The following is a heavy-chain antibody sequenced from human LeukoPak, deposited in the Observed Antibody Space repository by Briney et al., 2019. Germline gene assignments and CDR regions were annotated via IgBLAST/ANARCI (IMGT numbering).Heavy chain of an antibody. CDR3: ARGQFRLHSYDGSTFDY. CDR2: INSDGSST. J-gene: IGHJ4*02. CDR1: GFTFEDYS. Sequence: GGSLRLSCAASGFTFEDYSMHWVRQAPGKGLVWVSRINSDGSSTSYADSVKGRFTISRDNSKNTLYLQTNSLRAEDTAVYYCARGQFRLHSYDGSTFDYWGQGTLVSVSS. D-gene: IGHD3-22*01. V-gene: IGHV3-74*01.